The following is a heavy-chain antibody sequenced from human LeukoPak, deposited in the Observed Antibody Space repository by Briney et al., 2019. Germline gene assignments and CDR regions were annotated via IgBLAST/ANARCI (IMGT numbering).Heavy chain of an antibody. J-gene: IGHJ4*02. CDR3: TSDRRISWIYY. D-gene: IGHD6-13*01. Sequence: GSLRLSCAASGFTFSSYSMNWVRQAPGKGLEWIGTIYYPGSTYYNPSLKSRVTISVDTSKNQFSLRLSSVTVANTAMYYCTSDRRISWIYYWGQGTLVTVSS. V-gene: IGHV4-59*05. CDR1: GFTFSSYSMN. CDR2: IYYPGST.